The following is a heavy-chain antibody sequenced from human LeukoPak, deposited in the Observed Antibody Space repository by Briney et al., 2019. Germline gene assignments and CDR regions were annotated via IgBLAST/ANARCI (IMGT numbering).Heavy chain of an antibody. J-gene: IGHJ6*02. CDR3: ARADVPGYSSGWFMNYYYGMDV. CDR1: GYTLTELS. V-gene: IGHV1-2*02. D-gene: IGHD6-19*01. CDR2: INPNSGGT. Sequence: GASVKVSCKVSGYTLTELSMHWVRQAPGQGLEWMGWINPNSGGTNYAQKFQGRVTMTRDTSISTAYMELSRLRSDDTAVYYCARADVPGYSSGWFMNYYYGMDVWGQGTTVTVSS.